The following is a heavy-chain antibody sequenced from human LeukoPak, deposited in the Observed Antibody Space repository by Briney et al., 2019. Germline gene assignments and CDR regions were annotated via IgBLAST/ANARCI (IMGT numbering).Heavy chain of an antibody. CDR3: ARATVEMATIIFDY. D-gene: IGHD5-24*01. V-gene: IGHV4-59*01. Sequence: SETLSLTCTVSGGSISSYYWSWIRQPPGKGLEWIGYIYYSGSTNYNPSLKSRVTISVDASKNQFSLKLSSVTAADTAVYYCARATVEMATIIFDYWGQGTLVTVSS. J-gene: IGHJ4*02. CDR1: GGSISSYY. CDR2: IYYSGST.